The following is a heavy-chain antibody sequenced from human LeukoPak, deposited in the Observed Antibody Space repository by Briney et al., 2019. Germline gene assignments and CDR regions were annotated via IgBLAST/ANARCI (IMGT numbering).Heavy chain of an antibody. CDR2: IYYSGST. D-gene: IGHD1-26*01. J-gene: IGHJ4*02. V-gene: IGHV4-59*01. Sequence: SETLSLTCTVSGGSISSYYWSWIRQPPGKGLEWIGYIYYSGSTDYNPSLKSRVTISVDTSKNQFSLKLSSVTAADTAVYYCARGLGSGNYYVGFDYWGQGTLVTVSS. CDR1: GGSISSYY. CDR3: ARGLGSGNYYVGFDY.